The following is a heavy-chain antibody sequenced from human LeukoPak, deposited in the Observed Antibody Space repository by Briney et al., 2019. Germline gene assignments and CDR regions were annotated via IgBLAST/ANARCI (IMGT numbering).Heavy chain of an antibody. CDR3: ARVRPGTMVRGVIIGWFDP. CDR1: GFTFSSYS. J-gene: IGHJ5*02. V-gene: IGHV3-48*01. D-gene: IGHD3-10*01. CDR2: ISSSSSTI. Sequence: GGSLRLSCAASGFTFSSYSMNWVRQAPGKGLEWVSYISSSSSTIYYADSVKGRFTISRDNAKNSLYLQMNSLRAEDTAVYYCARVRPGTMVRGVIIGWFDPWGQGTLVTVSS.